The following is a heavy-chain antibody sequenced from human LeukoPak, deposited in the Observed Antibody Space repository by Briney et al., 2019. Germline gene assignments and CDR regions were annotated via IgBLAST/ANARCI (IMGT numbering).Heavy chain of an antibody. CDR3: ASRYHYHYFDY. CDR1: GGSFSGYY. J-gene: IGHJ4*02. D-gene: IGHD3-10*01. CDR2: INHSGST. Sequence: SETLSLTCAVYGGSFSGYYWSWIRQSPGKGLEWIGEINHSGSTNYNPSLKSRVTISVDTSKNQFSLKLSSVTAADTAVYYCASRYHYHYFDYWGQGTLVTVSS. V-gene: IGHV4-34*01.